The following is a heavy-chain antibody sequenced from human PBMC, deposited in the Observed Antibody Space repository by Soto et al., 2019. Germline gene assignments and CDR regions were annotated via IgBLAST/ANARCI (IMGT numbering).Heavy chain of an antibody. CDR1: GFTFRTYG. V-gene: IGHV3-7*05. CDR2: INQDGSEK. J-gene: IGHJ6*02. Sequence: EVQLVESGGGLVQPGGSLRLSCGASGFTFRTYGLSWVRQVPGKGLEWVANINQDGSEKNYVDSVKGRFTISRDNAKNSLYLQMSSLRAEDTALYYCARDGSTSWYSYDYHGMDVWGQGTTVTVSS. D-gene: IGHD5-18*01. CDR3: ARDGSTSWYSYDYHGMDV.